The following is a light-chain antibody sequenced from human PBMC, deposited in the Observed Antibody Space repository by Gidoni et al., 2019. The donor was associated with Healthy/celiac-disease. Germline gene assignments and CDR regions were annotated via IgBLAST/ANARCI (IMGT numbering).Light chain of an antibody. V-gene: IGLV2-14*01. CDR2: EVS. CDR3: SSYTSSSTLVV. J-gene: IGLJ2*01. Sequence: QSALTQPASVSGSHGQSITISCTGTSSDVGGDHYVSWYQQHPGKAPKLMIYEVSNRPSGVSNRVSGSKSGNTASLTISGLQAEDEADYYCSSYTSSSTLVVFGGGTKLTVL. CDR1: SSDVGGDHY.